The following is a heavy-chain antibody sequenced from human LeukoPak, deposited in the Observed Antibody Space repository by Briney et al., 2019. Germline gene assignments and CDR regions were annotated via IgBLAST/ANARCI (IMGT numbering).Heavy chain of an antibody. CDR1: GFTFSDYY. V-gene: IGHV3-11*04. Sequence: PGGSLRLSCAASGFTFSDYYMSWIRQAPGKGLEWVSYISSSGSTIYHADSVKGRFTISRDNAKNSLYLQMNSLRAEDTAVYYCARDQRYFDWLLSRLDYWGQGTLVTVSS. CDR2: ISSSGSTI. J-gene: IGHJ4*02. CDR3: ARDQRYFDWLLSRLDY. D-gene: IGHD3-9*01.